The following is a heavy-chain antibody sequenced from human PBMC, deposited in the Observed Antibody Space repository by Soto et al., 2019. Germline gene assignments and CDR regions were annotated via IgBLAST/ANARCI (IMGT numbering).Heavy chain of an antibody. Sequence: EVQLVESGGGLVKPGGSLRLSCAASGFTFSSYSMNWVRQAPGKGLEWVSSISSSSSYIYYADSVKGRFTISRDNAKNSLYLQMNSLRAEDMAVYYCARVWGGYMGRGVIGFDYWGQGTLVTVSS. J-gene: IGHJ4*02. CDR2: ISSSSSYI. V-gene: IGHV3-21*01. D-gene: IGHD3-10*01. CDR3: ARVWGGYMGRGVIGFDY. CDR1: GFTFSSYS.